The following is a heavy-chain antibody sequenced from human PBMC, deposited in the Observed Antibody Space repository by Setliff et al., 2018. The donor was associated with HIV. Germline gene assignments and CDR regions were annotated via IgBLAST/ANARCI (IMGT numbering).Heavy chain of an antibody. CDR3: ARDRRGYYYGSGSCYMDV. V-gene: IGHV4-4*08. Sequence: SETLSLTCTVSGDSISSYYWSWIRQPPGKGLEWIGYIYTSGITDYNPSLKSRVTISGDTSKNQFSMKLSSVTAADTAVYYCARDRRGYYYGSGSCYMDVWGTGTTVTVSS. CDR1: GDSISSYY. CDR2: IYTSGIT. D-gene: IGHD3-10*01. J-gene: IGHJ6*03.